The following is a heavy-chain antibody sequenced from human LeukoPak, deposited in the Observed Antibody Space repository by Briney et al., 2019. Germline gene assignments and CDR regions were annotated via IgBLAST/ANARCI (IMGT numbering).Heavy chain of an antibody. J-gene: IGHJ4*02. CDR3: AKRNLRAVAPGY. Sequence: GASLRLSCAASGSTFSSFDMSWVRQAPGKGLEWVSAISGGGGSTYYADSVKGRFTISRDNSKNTLYLQMNSLRAEDTAIYYCAKRNLRAVAPGYRDQGTLVTVSS. V-gene: IGHV3-23*01. CDR1: GSTFSSFD. CDR2: ISGGGGST. D-gene: IGHD6-19*01.